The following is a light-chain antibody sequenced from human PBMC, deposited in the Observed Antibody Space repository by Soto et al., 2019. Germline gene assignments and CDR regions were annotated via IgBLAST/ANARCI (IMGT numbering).Light chain of an antibody. J-gene: IGKJ1*01. V-gene: IGKV1-5*01. CDR2: EVS. CDR3: QQFRRGTLT. CDR1: QSIRSW. Sequence: DTLMPHSPSTLSASIGDGVTIACLASQSIRSWVAWNRQKPGKAPKRIRDEVSSLERLGPSRFSGRGSVTYFILTSNGLQPDDFATYFCQQFRRGTLTFGRGTNV.